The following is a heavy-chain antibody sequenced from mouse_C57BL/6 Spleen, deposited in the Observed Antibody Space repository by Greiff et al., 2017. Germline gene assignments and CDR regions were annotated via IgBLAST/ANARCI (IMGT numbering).Heavy chain of an antibody. CDR3: ARGDYGNAWFAY. V-gene: IGHV1-80*01. CDR2: IYPGDGDT. D-gene: IGHD2-1*01. CDR1: GYAFSSYW. J-gene: IGHJ3*01. Sequence: VQLQQSGAELVKPGASVKISCKASGYAFSSYWMNWVKQRPGTGLEWIGQIYPGDGDTNYNGKFKGKATLTADKSSSTAYMQLSSLTSEDSAVYFCARGDYGNAWFAYWGQGTLVTVSA.